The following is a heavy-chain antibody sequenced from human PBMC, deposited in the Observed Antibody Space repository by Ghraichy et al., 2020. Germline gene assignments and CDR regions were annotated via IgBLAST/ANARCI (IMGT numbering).Heavy chain of an antibody. J-gene: IGHJ4*02. CDR1: EFTFRSYW. V-gene: IGHV3-74*03. Sequence: LSLTCAASEFTFRSYWMHWVRQAPGKGLVWVSHISSDGSSTTYADSVKGRFTISRDNAKNTLYLQVNSLRAEDTAIYYCARDLSGILDYWGQGTLVTVSS. CDR3: ARDLSGILDY. D-gene: IGHD3-10*01. CDR2: ISSDGSST.